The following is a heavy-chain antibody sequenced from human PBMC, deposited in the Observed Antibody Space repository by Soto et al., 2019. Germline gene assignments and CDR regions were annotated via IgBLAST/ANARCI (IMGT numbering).Heavy chain of an antibody. D-gene: IGHD3-3*01. V-gene: IGHV4-61*01. CDR3: AREHAYYDFWSGYYTYYYYGMDV. J-gene: IGHJ6*02. Sequence: SETLSLTCTVSGGSVSSGSYYWSWIRQPPGKGLEGIGYIYYSGSTNYNPSLKSRVTISVDTSKNQFSLKRSSVTAADTAVYYCAREHAYYDFWSGYYTYYYYGMDVWGQGTTVTVSS. CDR2: IYYSGST. CDR1: GGSVSSGSYY.